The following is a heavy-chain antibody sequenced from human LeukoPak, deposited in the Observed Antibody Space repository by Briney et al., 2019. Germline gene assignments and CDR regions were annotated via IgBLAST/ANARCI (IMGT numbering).Heavy chain of an antibody. CDR3: AREGPMADY. J-gene: IGHJ4*02. CDR2: IYTSGST. V-gene: IGHV4-61*02. Sequence: PSQTLSLTCTVSGGSISSGSYYWSWIRQPAGKGLEWIGRIYTSGSTNYNPSLKSRVTISVDTSKNQFSLKLSSVTAADTAVYYCAREGPMADYWGQGTLVTVSS. CDR1: GGSISSGSYY. D-gene: IGHD3-10*01.